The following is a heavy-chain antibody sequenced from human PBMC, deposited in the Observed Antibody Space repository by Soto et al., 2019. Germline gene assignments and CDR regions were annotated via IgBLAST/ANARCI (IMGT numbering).Heavy chain of an antibody. CDR1: GGSISPYY. J-gene: IGHJ4*02. D-gene: IGHD3-22*01. CDR3: ARASYYSDSFGYFLDS. CDR2: IYYIGST. V-gene: IGHV4-59*01. Sequence: SETLSLTCPVSGGSISPYYWSWIRQTPGKGLEWIAYIYYIGSTNYNPSLKSRVTISVDTSKNQCSLKLSSVTAADTAVYYCARASYYSDSFGYFLDSWGQGTLVTVSS.